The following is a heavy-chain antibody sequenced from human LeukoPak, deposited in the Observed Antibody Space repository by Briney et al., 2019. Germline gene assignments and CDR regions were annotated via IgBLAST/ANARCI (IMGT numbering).Heavy chain of an antibody. Sequence: GGSLRLSFAASGITLNSYWMHLVRQGPGKGLVWVSRINTDGSSTSYADSVKGRFTISRDNAKNTLYLQMNSLRAEDTAVYYCASREYWGQGTLVTVSS. V-gene: IGHV3-74*01. CDR2: INTDGSST. D-gene: IGHD1-26*01. J-gene: IGHJ4*02. CDR3: ASREY. CDR1: GITLNSYW.